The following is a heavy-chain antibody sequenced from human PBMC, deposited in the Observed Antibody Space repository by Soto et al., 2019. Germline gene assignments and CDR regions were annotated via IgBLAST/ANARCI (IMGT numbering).Heavy chain of an antibody. J-gene: IGHJ6*02. D-gene: IGHD3-22*01. CDR3: ARDWYYFDSSGYSKPVYYYYYGLDV. Sequence: ASVKVSCKASGYTFTDYYMHWVRQAPGQGLEWMGWINPNTGGTKYAQKFQGRVTMTRDTSISTAYMELSSLRSDDTAVYYCARDWYYFDSSGYSKPVYYYYYGLDVWGQGTTVTVSS. V-gene: IGHV1-2*02. CDR2: INPNTGGT. CDR1: GYTFTDYY.